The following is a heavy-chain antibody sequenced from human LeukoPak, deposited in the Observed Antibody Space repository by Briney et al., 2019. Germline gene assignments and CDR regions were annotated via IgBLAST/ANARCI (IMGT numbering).Heavy chain of an antibody. Sequence: GGSLRLSCAASGFTFSSYAMHWVRQAPGKGLEYVSAISSNGGSTYYANSVKGRFTISRDNSKNTLYLQMGSLRAEDMAVYYCGINQGGVVVNYWGQGNLVTVSS. CDR1: GFTFSSYA. CDR2: ISSNGGST. J-gene: IGHJ4*02. D-gene: IGHD2-15*01. CDR3: GINQGGVVVNY. V-gene: IGHV3-64*01.